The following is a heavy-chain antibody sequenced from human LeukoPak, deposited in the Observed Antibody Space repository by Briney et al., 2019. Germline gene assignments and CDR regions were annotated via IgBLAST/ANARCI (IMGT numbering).Heavy chain of an antibody. CDR1: GGSISNYY. CDR3: ARRSYRGFDS. Sequence: SETLSLTCTISGGSISNYYWSWLRQSPGKGLEWIVYISNSGTTDYAPSLMSRVTISVDTSKNQFSLKLNSLTASDTAVYYCARRSYRGFDSWGQGTLVTVSS. J-gene: IGHJ4*02. CDR2: ISNSGTT. V-gene: IGHV4-59*08. D-gene: IGHD2-21*01.